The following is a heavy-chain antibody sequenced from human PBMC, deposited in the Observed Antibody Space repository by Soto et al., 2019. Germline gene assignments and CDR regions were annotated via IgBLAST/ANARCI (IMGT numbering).Heavy chain of an antibody. V-gene: IGHV4-61*01. Sequence: TLSLTCAFSGGSVSIVSHYWSLILQPPGRGLEWIAYISYTGTNNYNPALKSRVTMAMDTFKNQCSLRLTYVTAAETAVYYWSGEGALATFGVLWGQGTRVTVSS. D-gene: IGHD3-3*01. CDR2: ISYTGTN. CDR1: GGSVSIVSHY. CDR3: SGEGALATFGVL. J-gene: IGHJ1*01.